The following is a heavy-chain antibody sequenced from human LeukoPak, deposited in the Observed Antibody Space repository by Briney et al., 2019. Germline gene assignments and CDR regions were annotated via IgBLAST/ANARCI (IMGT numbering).Heavy chain of an antibody. D-gene: IGHD5-24*01. CDR3: ARRDGYHVDY. Sequence: SETLSLTCTVSGGSISSSRYYWVWTRHPPGKGREWIGSICYSGTTYYNPSLRSRVTISEDTSKTQFSLKMSSGTAADTAVYYCARRDGYHVDYWGQGTLVTVSS. J-gene: IGHJ4*02. V-gene: IGHV4-39*07. CDR1: GGSISSSRYY. CDR2: ICYSGTT.